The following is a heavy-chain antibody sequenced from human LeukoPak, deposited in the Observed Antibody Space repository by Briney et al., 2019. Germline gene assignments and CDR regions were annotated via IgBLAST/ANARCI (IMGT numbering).Heavy chain of an antibody. J-gene: IGHJ4*02. V-gene: IGHV3-7*01. CDR3: ARNTGGYGDY. CDR2: IKHDGSEK. CDR1: GFSFSSHW. Sequence: GGSLRLSCAASGFSFSSHWMNWARQAPGKGLEWVANIKHDGSEKYYVDFVKGRFTISRDNAKNSPDLQMNSLRAEDTAVYYCARNTGGYGDYWGQGTLVTVSS. D-gene: IGHD5-12*01.